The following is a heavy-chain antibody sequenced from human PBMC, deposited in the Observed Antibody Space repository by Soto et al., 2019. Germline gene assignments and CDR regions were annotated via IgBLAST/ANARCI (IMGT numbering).Heavy chain of an antibody. CDR2: IIPILGIA. J-gene: IGHJ6*02. Sequence: QVQLVQSGAEVKKPGSSVKVSCKASGGTFSSYTISWVRQAPGQGLEWMGRIIPILGIANYAQKFQGRVTIXXDXSXXTAYMELSSLRSEDTAVYYCARDVSRSPADYGMDVWGQGTTVTVSS. CDR3: ARDVSRSPADYGMDV. CDR1: GGTFSSYT. V-gene: IGHV1-69*08.